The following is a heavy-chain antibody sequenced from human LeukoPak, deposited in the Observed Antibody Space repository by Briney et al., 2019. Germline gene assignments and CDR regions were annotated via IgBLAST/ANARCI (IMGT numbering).Heavy chain of an antibody. Sequence: GGSLRLSCAASGFTFSSSAMSWVRQVPGKGLEWVSGISASGGSTYYADSVRGRFTISRDNSKNTLYLQMNSLRADDTAVYYCASAIGSIWYEFDYWGQGTLVTVSS. CDR1: GFTFSSSA. D-gene: IGHD6-13*01. CDR2: ISASGGST. CDR3: ASAIGSIWYEFDY. V-gene: IGHV3-23*01. J-gene: IGHJ4*02.